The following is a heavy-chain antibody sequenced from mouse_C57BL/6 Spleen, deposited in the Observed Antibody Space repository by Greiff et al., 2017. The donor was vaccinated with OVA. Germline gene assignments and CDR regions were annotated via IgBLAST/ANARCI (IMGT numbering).Heavy chain of an antibody. CDR2: INPSSGYT. CDR3: ASFYDGYYGYAY. V-gene: IGHV1-4*01. CDR1: GYTFTSYT. D-gene: IGHD2-3*01. Sequence: QVQLQQSGAELARPGASVKMSCKASGYTFTSYTMHWVKQRPGQGLEWIGYINPSSGYTKYNQKFKDKATLTADKSSSTAYMQLSSLTSEDSAVYYWASFYDGYYGYAYWGQGTLVTVSA. J-gene: IGHJ3*01.